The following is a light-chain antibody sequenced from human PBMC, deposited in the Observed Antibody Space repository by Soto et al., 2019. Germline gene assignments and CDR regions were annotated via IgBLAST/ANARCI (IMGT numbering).Light chain of an antibody. CDR1: SSDVGGYNY. V-gene: IGLV2-14*01. CDR2: EVS. J-gene: IGLJ1*01. CDR3: SSYTSSSTPCV. Sequence: QSVLTQPASVSGSPGQSITISCTGTSSDVGGYNYVSWYQQHPGKAPKLMIYEVSNRPSGVSNRFSGSKSGNTASLTISGLPAEDEADYYCSSYTSSSTPCVFGTGTKLTVL.